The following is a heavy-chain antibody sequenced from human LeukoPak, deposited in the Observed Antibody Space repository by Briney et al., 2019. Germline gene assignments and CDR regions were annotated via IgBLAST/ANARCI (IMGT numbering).Heavy chain of an antibody. CDR1: GYTFTSYY. D-gene: IGHD2-2*01. CDR3: ARDPYCSSTSCSLPSFDY. J-gene: IGHJ4*02. CDR2: INPSGGST. Sequence: ASVKVSCKASGYTFTSYYMHWVRQAPGQGLEWMGIINPSGGSTSYAQKFQGRVTMTRDMSTSTVYMELSSLRSEDTAVYYCARDPYCSSTSCSLPSFDYWGQGTLVTVSS. V-gene: IGHV1-46*01.